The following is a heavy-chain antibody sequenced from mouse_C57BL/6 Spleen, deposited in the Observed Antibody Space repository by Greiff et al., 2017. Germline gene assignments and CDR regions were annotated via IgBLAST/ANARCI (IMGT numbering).Heavy chain of an antibody. CDR2: IYPGGGYT. CDR3: AREVDKGYYFDY. J-gene: IGHJ2*01. Sequence: QVQLQQSGPELVKPGASVKISCKASGYSFTSYYIHWVKQRPGQGLEWIGWIYPGGGYTKYHEKFKGKATLTADTSSSTTYMQLSSRTSEDSAVSYCAREVDKGYYFDYWGKGTTLTVSS. CDR1: GYSFTSYY. V-gene: IGHV1-66*01. D-gene: IGHD1-1*02.